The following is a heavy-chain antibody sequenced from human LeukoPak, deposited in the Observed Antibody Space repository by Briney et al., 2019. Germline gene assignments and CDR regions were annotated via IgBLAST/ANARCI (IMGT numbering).Heavy chain of an antibody. CDR2: IKSKTDGGTT. J-gene: IGHJ6*03. CDR1: GFTFSNAW. D-gene: IGHD4-11*01. Sequence: GGSLRLSCAASGFTFSNAWMSWVRQAPGKGLEWVGRIKSKTDGGTTDYAAPGKGRFTISRDDSKNTLYLQMNSLKTEDTAVYYCTDYHYYYYYMDVWGKGTTVTVSS. CDR3: TDYHYYYYYMDV. V-gene: IGHV3-15*01.